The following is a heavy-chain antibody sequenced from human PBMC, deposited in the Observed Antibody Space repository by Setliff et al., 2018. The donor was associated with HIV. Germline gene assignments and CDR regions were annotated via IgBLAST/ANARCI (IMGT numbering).Heavy chain of an antibody. D-gene: IGHD3-3*01. CDR3: ARSQPDTIFGVVTFDC. J-gene: IGHJ4*02. CDR1: GGSMSSSGPGYY. V-gene: IGHV4-39*01. Sequence: PSEILSLTCTVSGGSMSSSGPGYYWGWVRQTPGGGLEWIGSVYYRGRTYYNPSLKSRVTISVDTSKNQLSLRLTSMAAADTAMYYCARSQPDTIFGVVTFDCWGQGKMVTVSS. CDR2: VYYRGRT.